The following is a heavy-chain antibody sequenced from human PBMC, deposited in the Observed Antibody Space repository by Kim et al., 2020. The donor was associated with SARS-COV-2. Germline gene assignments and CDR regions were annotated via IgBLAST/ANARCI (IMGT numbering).Heavy chain of an antibody. Sequence: KYSQKCQGRVTITRDTSASTAYMELSSLRSEDTAVYYCARGDSTPGWFDPWGQGTLVTVSS. CDR3: ARGDSTPGWFDP. J-gene: IGHJ5*02. V-gene: IGHV1-3*01. D-gene: IGHD6-13*01.